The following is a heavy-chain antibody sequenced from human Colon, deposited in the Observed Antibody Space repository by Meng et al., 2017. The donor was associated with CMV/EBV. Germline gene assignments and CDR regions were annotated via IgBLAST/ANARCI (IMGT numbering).Heavy chain of an antibody. CDR1: GYTFTSYD. V-gene: IGHV1-8*03. CDR3: ARDQQLASHYYYGMDV. D-gene: IGHD6-13*01. Sequence: ASVQVSCKASGYTFTSYDINWVRQATGQGLEWMGWMNPNSGNTGYAQKFQGRVTITRNTSISTAYMELSSLRSEDTAVYYCARDQQLASHYYYGMDVWGQGTTVTVSS. J-gene: IGHJ6*02. CDR2: MNPNSGNT.